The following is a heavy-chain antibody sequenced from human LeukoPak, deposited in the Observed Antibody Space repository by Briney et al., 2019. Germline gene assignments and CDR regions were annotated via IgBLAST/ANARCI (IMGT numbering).Heavy chain of an antibody. CDR1: GYSISSGYY. Sequence: SETLSLTCTVSGYSISSGYYWGWIRQPPGKGMEWIGSTYHSGSTYYNPSLKSRVTISVDTSKNQFPLKLSSVTAADTAVYYCARVRAGINYWGQGTLVTVSS. CDR2: TYHSGST. D-gene: IGHD3-10*01. J-gene: IGHJ4*02. V-gene: IGHV4-38-2*02. CDR3: ARVRAGINY.